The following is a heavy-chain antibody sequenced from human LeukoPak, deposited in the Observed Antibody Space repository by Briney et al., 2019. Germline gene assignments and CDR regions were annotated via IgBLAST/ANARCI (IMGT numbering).Heavy chain of an antibody. CDR1: GCSINNYY. CDR2: IYTRGST. Sequence: SDTLSLTYTVSGCSINNYYWIWIRQPAGKGLEWIGRIYTRGSTNYNPSLKSRVTMSVDTSKNRFSLKLSSVTAADTAVYYCARGRYCSADICSGGDAFDIWGQGTMVSVSS. CDR3: ARGRYCSADICSGGDAFDI. D-gene: IGHD2-15*01. J-gene: IGHJ3*02. V-gene: IGHV4-4*07.